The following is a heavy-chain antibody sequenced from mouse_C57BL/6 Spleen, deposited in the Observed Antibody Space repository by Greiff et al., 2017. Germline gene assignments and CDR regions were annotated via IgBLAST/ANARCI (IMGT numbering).Heavy chain of an antibody. CDR3: ARLLTSDYYAMDY. J-gene: IGHJ4*01. D-gene: IGHD4-1*01. Sequence: VQLQQPGAELVRPGSSVKLSCKASGYTFTSSWMDWVKQRPGQGLEWIGNIYPSDSETHYNQKFKDKATLTVDKSSSTAYMQLSSLTSEDSAVYYCARLLTSDYYAMDYWGQGTSVTVSS. CDR2: IYPSDSET. CDR1: GYTFTSSW. V-gene: IGHV1-61*01.